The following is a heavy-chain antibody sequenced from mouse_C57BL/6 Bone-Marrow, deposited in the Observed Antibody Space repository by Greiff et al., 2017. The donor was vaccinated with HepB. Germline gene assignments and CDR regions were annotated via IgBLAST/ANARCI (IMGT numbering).Heavy chain of an antibody. J-gene: IGHJ1*03. CDR1: GFSFNTYA. D-gene: IGHD2-4*01. CDR2: IRSKSNNYAT. CDR3: VRHGIYYDYGWYFDV. Sequence: EVQRVESGGGLVQPKGSLKLSCAASGFSFNTYAMNWVRQAPGKGLEWVARIRSKSNNYATYYADSVKDRFTISRDDSESMLYLQMNNLKTEDTAMYYCVRHGIYYDYGWYFDVWGTGTTVTVSS. V-gene: IGHV10-1*01.